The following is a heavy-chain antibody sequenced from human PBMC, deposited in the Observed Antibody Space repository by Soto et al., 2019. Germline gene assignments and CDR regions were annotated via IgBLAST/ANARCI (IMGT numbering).Heavy chain of an antibody. CDR3: ATLTYCSSASCPNYYYVMDV. Sequence: PGGSLRLSCAASGFTFTTYSLTWVRQAPGKGLEWVASIGSSSNYIYYADSVKGRFTISRDNAKDSLFLQMNSLRAEDTAVYYCATLTYCSSASCPNYYYVMDVWGQGTTVTV. J-gene: IGHJ6*02. V-gene: IGHV3-21*06. CDR2: IGSSSNYI. CDR1: GFTFTTYS. D-gene: IGHD2-2*01.